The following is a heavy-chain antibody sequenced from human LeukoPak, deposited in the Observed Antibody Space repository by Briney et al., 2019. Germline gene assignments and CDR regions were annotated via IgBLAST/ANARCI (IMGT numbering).Heavy chain of an antibody. CDR2: IIPIFGTA. D-gene: IGHD3-22*01. Sequence: SVKVSCKASGGTFSSYAISWVRQAPGQGLEWMGRIIPIFGTANYAQKFQGRVTITTDESTSTAYMELSSLRSEDTAVYYCARGYYDSSGYRGFDYWGQGTLVTVSS. CDR1: GGTFSSYA. J-gene: IGHJ4*02. V-gene: IGHV1-69*05. CDR3: ARGYYDSSGYRGFDY.